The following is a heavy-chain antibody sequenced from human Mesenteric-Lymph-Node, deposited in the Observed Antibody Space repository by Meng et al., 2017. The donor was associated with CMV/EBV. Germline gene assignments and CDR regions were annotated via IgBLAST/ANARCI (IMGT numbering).Heavy chain of an antibody. CDR1: SISRSSYY. CDR3: ATSYCSGGSCYSEELDY. CDR2: IYYSGNT. V-gene: IGHV4-39*01. D-gene: IGHD2-15*01. J-gene: IGHJ4*02. Sequence: SISRSSYYWGWIRQPPGKGLEWIGSIYYSGNTYYSPSLKSRVTISVDTSNNLFSLNLSSVTAADTSVYYCATSYCSGGSCYSEELDYWGQGTLVTVSS.